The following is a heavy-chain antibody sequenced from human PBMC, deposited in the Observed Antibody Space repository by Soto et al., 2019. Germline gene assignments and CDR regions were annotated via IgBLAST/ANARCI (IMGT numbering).Heavy chain of an antibody. J-gene: IGHJ6*03. Sequence: QVQLQESGPGLVKPSETLSLTCTVSGGSISSYYWSWIRQPPGKGLEWIGYIYYSGSTNYNPSLKSRVTISVDTSKNQFSLKLSSVTAADTAVYYCARKGGSSWYRYYYYYMDVWGKGTTVTVSS. CDR3: ARKGGSSWYRYYYYYMDV. V-gene: IGHV4-59*01. CDR2: IYYSGST. D-gene: IGHD6-13*01. CDR1: GGSISSYY.